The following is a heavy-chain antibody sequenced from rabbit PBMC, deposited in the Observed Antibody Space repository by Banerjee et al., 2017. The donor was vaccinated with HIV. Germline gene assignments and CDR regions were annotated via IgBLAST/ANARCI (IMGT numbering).Heavy chain of an antibody. CDR2: IYAGSSGNT. J-gene: IGHJ4*01. CDR3: ARDLAAVIGWNFGL. D-gene: IGHD1-1*01. Sequence: QEQLEESGGDLVKPEGSLTLTCTASGFSFTNKYVMCWVRQAPGKGLEWIACIYAGSSGNTVYASWAKGRFTISRTSSTTVTLQMTSLTGADTATYFCARDLAAVIGWNFGLWGPGTLVTVS. CDR1: GFSFTNKYV. V-gene: IGHV1S45*01.